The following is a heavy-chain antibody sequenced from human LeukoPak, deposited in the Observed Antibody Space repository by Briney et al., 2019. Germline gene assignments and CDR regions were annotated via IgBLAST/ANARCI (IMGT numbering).Heavy chain of an antibody. V-gene: IGHV3-48*03. J-gene: IGHJ6*04. CDR3: AELGITMIGGV. CDR2: IISSGSTI. Sequence: PGGCLRLSCAASGFTFSSDEMNWVRQAPGKGLEWVSYIISSGSTIYYADSVKGGFTISRDNAKNALYLQMNSLRAEDTAVYYCAELGITMIGGVWGKGTTVTVSS. CDR1: GFTFSSDE. D-gene: IGHD3-10*02.